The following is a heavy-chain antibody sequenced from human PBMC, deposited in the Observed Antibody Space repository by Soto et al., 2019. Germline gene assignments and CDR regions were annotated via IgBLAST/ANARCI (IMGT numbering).Heavy chain of an antibody. D-gene: IGHD1-26*01. CDR2: IIPICGTA. J-gene: IGHJ4*02. Sequence: QVQLVQSGAEVKKPGSSVKVSCKASGGTFGSYAISWVRQAPGQGLEWMGGIIPICGTANYAQKFQGRVTITADESTSTADMELSSLRSEDTAVYYCARVVYSGSYYSDYWGQGTLVTVSS. V-gene: IGHV1-69*01. CDR1: GGTFGSYA. CDR3: ARVVYSGSYYSDY.